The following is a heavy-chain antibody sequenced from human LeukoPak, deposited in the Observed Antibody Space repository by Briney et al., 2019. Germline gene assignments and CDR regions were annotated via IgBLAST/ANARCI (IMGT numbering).Heavy chain of an antibody. CDR2: INDNGSTR. J-gene: IGHJ6*03. V-gene: IGHV3-23*01. Sequence: PGGSLRLSCGASGFTFSNYAMSWVRQAPGKGLEWVSGINDNGSTRFYAASVKGRFTSSRDNPKNTLYLQMNSLRAEDTAVYYCARDGVNAAFNRGQSDYYYMDVWGKGTTVTVSS. D-gene: IGHD2-21*01. CDR1: GFTFSNYA. CDR3: ARDGVNAAFNRGQSDYYYMDV.